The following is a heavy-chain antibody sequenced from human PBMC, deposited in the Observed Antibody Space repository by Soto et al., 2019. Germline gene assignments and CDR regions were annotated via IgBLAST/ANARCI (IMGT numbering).Heavy chain of an antibody. CDR1: GFTFDTYA. V-gene: IGHV3-30-3*01. J-gene: IGHJ4*02. Sequence: QVHLVESGGGVVQPGRSLRLSCAASGFTFDTYAMHWVRQAPGKGLQWVAVISYEETNKYYADSVKGRFTISRDQSKNTLFLQINSLRFEYTAVYYCARGLLFGVDIVSTMGGFDYWGQGTLVTVSS. CDR2: ISYEETNK. CDR3: ARGLLFGVDIVSTMGGFDY. D-gene: IGHD5-12*01.